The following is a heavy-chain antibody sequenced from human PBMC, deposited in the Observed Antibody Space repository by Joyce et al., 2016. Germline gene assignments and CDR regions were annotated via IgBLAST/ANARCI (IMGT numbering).Heavy chain of an antibody. Sequence: AASGFTFSSYSMSWVRQAPGKGREWVSSRSSSSSYIKYTDSVKGRFTISRDNAKNSLYLQMNSLRVEDTAVYYCARSSYTNGIFDYWGQGTLVTVSS. D-gene: IGHD2-8*01. J-gene: IGHJ4*02. V-gene: IGHV3-21*01. CDR3: ARSSYTNGIFDY. CDR1: GFTFSSYS. CDR2: RSSSSSYI.